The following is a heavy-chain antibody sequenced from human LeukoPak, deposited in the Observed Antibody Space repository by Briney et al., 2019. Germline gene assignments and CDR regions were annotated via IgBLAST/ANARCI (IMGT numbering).Heavy chain of an antibody. D-gene: IGHD3-10*01. CDR1: GFTFSSYA. V-gene: IGHV3-23*01. CDR2: ISGSGGST. CDR3: AKDRAYGSGIGNNWFDP. Sequence: GGSLRLSCAASGFTFSSYAMSWVRQAPGKGLEWVSAISGSGGSTYYADSVKGRFTISRDNSKNTLYLQMNGLRAEDTAVYYCAKDRAYGSGIGNNWFDPWGQGTLVTVSS. J-gene: IGHJ5*02.